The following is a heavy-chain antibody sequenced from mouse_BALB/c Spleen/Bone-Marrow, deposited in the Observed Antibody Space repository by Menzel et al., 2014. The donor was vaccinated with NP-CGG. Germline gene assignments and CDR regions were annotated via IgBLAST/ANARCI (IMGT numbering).Heavy chain of an antibody. Sequence: EVKLVESGGGLVKPGGSLKLSCAASGFTFSDYFMYWVRQTPEKRLEWVATISDGGSSTYYLDSVKGRFTISRDNAKNNLYLQMSSLKSEDIAMYYCARQDYFAGTYRYFYVWGAGTTVTVSS. D-gene: IGHD1-1*01. CDR2: ISDGGSST. J-gene: IGHJ1*01. V-gene: IGHV5-4*02. CDR3: ARQDYFAGTYRYFYV. CDR1: GFTFSDYF.